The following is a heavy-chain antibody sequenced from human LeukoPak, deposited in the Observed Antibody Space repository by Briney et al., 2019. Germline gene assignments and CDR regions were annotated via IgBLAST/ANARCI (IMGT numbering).Heavy chain of an antibody. Sequence: GRSLRLSCTASGFTFGDYAMSWVRQAPGKGLEWVCVIRSKADGGTTEYAASVKGRFTISTDDSKSIAYLLMNSLKTEDTDVYYCPRVNSSGWYRIIDYWGQGTLVTVSS. CDR2: IRSKADGGTT. J-gene: IGHJ4*02. CDR1: GFTFGDYA. D-gene: IGHD6-19*01. CDR3: PRVNSSGWYRIIDY. V-gene: IGHV3-49*04.